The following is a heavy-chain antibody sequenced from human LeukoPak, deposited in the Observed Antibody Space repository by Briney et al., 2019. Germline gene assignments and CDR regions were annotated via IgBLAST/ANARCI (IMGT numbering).Heavy chain of an antibody. J-gene: IGHJ3*02. CDR1: GYTFTSYY. Sequence: SVKVSCKASGYTFTSYYMHWVRQAPGQGLEWMGGIIPIFGTANYAQKFQGRVTITADESTSTAYMELSGLRSEDTAVYYCATPIGRVDIVVVPAVWIDAFDIWGQGTMVTVSS. CDR2: IIPIFGTA. CDR3: ATPIGRVDIVVVPAVWIDAFDI. V-gene: IGHV1-69*13. D-gene: IGHD2-2*01.